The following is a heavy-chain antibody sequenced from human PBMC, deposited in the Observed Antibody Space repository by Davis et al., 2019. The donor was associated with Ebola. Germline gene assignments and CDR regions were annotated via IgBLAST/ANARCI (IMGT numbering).Heavy chain of an antibody. CDR3: ARVGGSGYYSRDYYYYYGMDV. V-gene: IGHV4-34*01. CDR2: INHSGST. Sequence: SETLSLTCAVYGGSFSGYYWSWIRQPPGKGLEWIGEINHSGSTNYNPFLKSRVTISVDTSKNQFSLKLSSVTAADTAVYYCARVGGSGYYSRDYYYYYGMDVWGQGTTVTVSS. J-gene: IGHJ6*02. CDR1: GGSFSGYY. D-gene: IGHD3-22*01.